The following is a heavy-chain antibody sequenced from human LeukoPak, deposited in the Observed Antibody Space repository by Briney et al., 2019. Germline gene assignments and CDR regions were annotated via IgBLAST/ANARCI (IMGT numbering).Heavy chain of an antibody. D-gene: IGHD6-13*01. V-gene: IGHV1-2*06. Sequence: ASVKVSCKASGYTFTGYYMHWVRQAPGQGPEWMGRINPNSGGTNYAQKFQGRVTMTRDTSISTAYMELSRLRSDDTAAYYCARARQQLVQGVDYWGQGTLVTVSS. CDR1: GYTFTGYY. CDR2: INPNSGGT. J-gene: IGHJ4*02. CDR3: ARARQQLVQGVDY.